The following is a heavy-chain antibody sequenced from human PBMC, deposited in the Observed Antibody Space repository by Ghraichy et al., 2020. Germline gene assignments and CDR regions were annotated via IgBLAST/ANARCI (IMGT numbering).Heavy chain of an antibody. J-gene: IGHJ5*02. CDR2: IYYSGST. CDR3: ARAVYSSSWYWFDP. CDR1: GGSMSSYY. V-gene: IGHV4-59*01. Sequence: SETLSLTCTVSGGSMSSYYWSWIRQPPGKGLEWIGYIYYSGSTDYNPSLRSRLTISVDTSKNQFSLKLSSVTAADTAVYYCARAVYSSSWYWFDPWGQGTLVTVSS. D-gene: IGHD6-13*01.